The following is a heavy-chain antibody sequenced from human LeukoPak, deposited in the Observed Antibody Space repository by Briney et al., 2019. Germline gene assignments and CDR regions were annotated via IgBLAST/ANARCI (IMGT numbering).Heavy chain of an antibody. Sequence: SETLSLTCAVHGGSFSGYYWSWIRQPPGKGLEWIGEINHSGSTNYNPSLKSRVTISVDTSKNQFSLKLSSVTAADTAVYYCARGDFWSGSYYYGMDVWGQGTTVTVSS. D-gene: IGHD3-3*01. CDR2: INHSGST. J-gene: IGHJ6*02. CDR1: GGSFSGYY. CDR3: ARGDFWSGSYYYGMDV. V-gene: IGHV4-34*01.